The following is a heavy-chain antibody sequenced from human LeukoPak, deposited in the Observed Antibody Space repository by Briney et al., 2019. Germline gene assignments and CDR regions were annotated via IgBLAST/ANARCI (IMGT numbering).Heavy chain of an antibody. CDR1: GFTFSSYE. CDR2: ISSSGSTI. V-gene: IGHV3-48*03. D-gene: IGHD6-13*01. CDR3: AKHSSRRPLDWFDP. Sequence: GGSLRLSCAASGFTFSSYEMNWVRQAPGKGLEWVSYISSSGSTIYYADSVKGRFTVSRDNAKNSLYLQMNSLRAEDTAVYYCAKHSSRRPLDWFDPWGQGTLVTVSS. J-gene: IGHJ5*02.